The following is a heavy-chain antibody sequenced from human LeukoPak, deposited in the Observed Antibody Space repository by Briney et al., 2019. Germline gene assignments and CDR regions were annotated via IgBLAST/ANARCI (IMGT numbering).Heavy chain of an antibody. J-gene: IGHJ4*02. Sequence: PGGSLRLFCAASGFTFSSYTMSWVRQAPGKGLEWVSAISHTSEYTYHADSVKGRFTISRDNSKNTLYLQMNSLRAEDTAMYYCAKGSSAGRPYYFDYWGQGTLVTVSS. D-gene: IGHD3-10*01. CDR1: GFTFSSYT. CDR2: ISHTSEYT. V-gene: IGHV3-23*01. CDR3: AKGSSAGRPYYFDY.